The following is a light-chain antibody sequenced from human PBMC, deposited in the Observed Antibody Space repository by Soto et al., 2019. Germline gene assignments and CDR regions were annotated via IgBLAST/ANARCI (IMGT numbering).Light chain of an antibody. Sequence: QSVLTQPPSVSGAPGQRVTISCTGSGSNIGARHDVNWYQQLPGSAPQLLIYANNNRPSGVPDRFSGSQSGTSASLAITGLQAEDEADYYCQSYDSNLSVIFGGGTKVTVL. CDR3: QSYDSNLSVI. J-gene: IGLJ2*01. CDR1: GSNIGARHD. CDR2: ANN. V-gene: IGLV1-40*01.